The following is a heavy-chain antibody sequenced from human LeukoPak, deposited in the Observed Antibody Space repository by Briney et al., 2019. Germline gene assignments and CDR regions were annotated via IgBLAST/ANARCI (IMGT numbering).Heavy chain of an antibody. CDR3: AREGQQLVPDY. CDR1: GCTVSSNY. D-gene: IGHD6-13*01. J-gene: IGHJ4*02. V-gene: IGHV3-66*01. Sequence: PGGCLRLSWAASGCTVSSNYMSWVRQAPGKGLEWVSVIYSGGSTYYADSVKGRFTISRDNSKNTLYLQMNSLRAEDTAVYYCAREGQQLVPDYWGQGTLVTVSS. CDR2: IYSGGST.